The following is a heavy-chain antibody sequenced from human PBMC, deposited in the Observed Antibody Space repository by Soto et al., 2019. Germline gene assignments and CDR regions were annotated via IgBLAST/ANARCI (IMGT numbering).Heavy chain of an antibody. D-gene: IGHD2-2*01. CDR2: TSFDGSHK. Sequence: QVLLVESGGGVVQPGRSLRLSCAGSGFTFSNYGLHWVRQAPGKGLEWVSFTSFDGSHKYYADSVKGRFTISRDNSNNMLYLQMDSLRAEDTAVYYCAKDGAPRYCGRSTCHPAGDYWGQGTLVTVSS. CDR1: GFTFSNYG. V-gene: IGHV3-30*18. J-gene: IGHJ4*02. CDR3: AKDGAPRYCGRSTCHPAGDY.